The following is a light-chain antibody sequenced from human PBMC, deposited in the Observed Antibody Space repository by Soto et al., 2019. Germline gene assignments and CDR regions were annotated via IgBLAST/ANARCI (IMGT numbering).Light chain of an antibody. V-gene: IGKV3-15*01. CDR3: QQYHNWPPQYT. CDR1: QTVASN. CDR2: GAS. J-gene: IGKJ2*01. Sequence: EIVMTQSPASLSVSPGEGATLSCRASQTVASNLAWYQQKPGQGPRLLIHGASTRATGVPARFSGSGSGTDFTLTISSLQSEDFAVYHCQQYHNWPPQYTFGQGTKLQIK.